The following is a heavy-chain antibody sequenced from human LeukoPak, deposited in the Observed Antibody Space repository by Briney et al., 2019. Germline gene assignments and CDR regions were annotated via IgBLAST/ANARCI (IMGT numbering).Heavy chain of an antibody. CDR1: GGSISSTSYY. Sequence: SETLSLTCAVSGGSISSTSYYWAWIRQPPGTGLEWIGTIYYSGSTYHNPSLKSRVTMSVDTSRNQFSLKLSSVDAADTAVYYCAKAGVRHFDSSGLYAFDFWGQGTTVTVSS. D-gene: IGHD3-22*01. J-gene: IGHJ3*01. V-gene: IGHV4-39*01. CDR2: IYYSGST. CDR3: AKAGVRHFDSSGLYAFDF.